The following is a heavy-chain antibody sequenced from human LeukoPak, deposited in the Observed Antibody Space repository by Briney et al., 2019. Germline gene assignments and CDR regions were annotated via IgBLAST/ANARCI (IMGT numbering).Heavy chain of an antibody. CDR3: ARGRLMVYAMGRYYFDY. CDR1: GGSFSGYY. Sequence: SETLSLTCAVYGGSFSGYYWSWIRQPPGKGLEWIGEINHSGSTNYNPSLKSRVTISVDTSKNQFSLKLSSVTAADTAVYYCARGRLMVYAMGRYYFDYWGQGTLVTVSS. CDR2: INHSGST. J-gene: IGHJ4*02. D-gene: IGHD2-8*01. V-gene: IGHV4-34*01.